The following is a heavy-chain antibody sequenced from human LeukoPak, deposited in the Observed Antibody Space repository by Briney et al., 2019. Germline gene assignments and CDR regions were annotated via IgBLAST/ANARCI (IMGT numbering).Heavy chain of an antibody. D-gene: IGHD3-22*01. J-gene: IGHJ4*02. CDR1: GFTFSSYA. Sequence: GGSLRLSCAASGFTFSSYAMSWVRQAQGKGLEWVSAISGSGGSTYYADSVKGRFTISRDNSKNTLYLQMNSLRAEDTAVYYCAKATYDSSGYYPMGYWGQGTLVTVSS. CDR2: ISGSGGST. V-gene: IGHV3-23*01. CDR3: AKATYDSSGYYPMGY.